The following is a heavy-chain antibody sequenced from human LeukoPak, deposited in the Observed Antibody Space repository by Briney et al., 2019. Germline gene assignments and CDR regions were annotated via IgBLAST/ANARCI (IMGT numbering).Heavy chain of an antibody. J-gene: IGHJ3*02. Sequence: PSETLSLTCTVSGDSISSYYWSWIRQPPGKGLEWIGYIYYTGSTNYNPSLKSRVTISVDTSKNQFSLKLSSVTAADTAVYYCARGHLGFTEAFDIWGQGTMVTVSS. CDR2: IYYTGST. V-gene: IGHV4-59*01. CDR3: ARGHLGFTEAFDI. D-gene: IGHD2-15*01. CDR1: GDSISSYY.